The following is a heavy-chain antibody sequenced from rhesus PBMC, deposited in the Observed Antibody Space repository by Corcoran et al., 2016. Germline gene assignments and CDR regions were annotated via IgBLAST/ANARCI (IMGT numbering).Heavy chain of an antibody. CDR3: AKDGNSKFGLVMVGLDS. D-gene: IGHD3-3*01. CDR2: IDPSDSDT. J-gene: IGHJ6*01. V-gene: IGHV5-20*01. CDR1: GYSFTSYW. Sequence: EVQLVQSGAEVKRPGESLKISCKTSGYSFTSYWISWVRQMPGKGLEWMGAIDPSDSDTRNNPSVQGQVTISADKSISTAYLQWSRLKASDTATYYCAKDGNSKFGLVMVGLDSWGQGVVVTVSS.